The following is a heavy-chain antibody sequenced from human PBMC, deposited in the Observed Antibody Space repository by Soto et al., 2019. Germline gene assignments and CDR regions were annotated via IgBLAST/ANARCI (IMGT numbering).Heavy chain of an antibody. V-gene: IGHV1-46*01. CDR2: INPSGGSV. J-gene: IGHJ4*02. CDR1: GYTFTSSH. CDR3: ARGLSSSGYYM. Sequence: QVQLVQSGAEVKKPGSSVKVSCKASGYTFTSSHIHWVRQAPGQGLEWMGIINPSGGSVTYAQKFQGRVTMTRDTSKSTVYMELSSLTSEDTAMYYCARGLSSSGYYMWGQGTLVTVSS. D-gene: IGHD3-22*01.